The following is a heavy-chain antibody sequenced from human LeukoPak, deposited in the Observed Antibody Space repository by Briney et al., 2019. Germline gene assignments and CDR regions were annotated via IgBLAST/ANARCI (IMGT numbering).Heavy chain of an antibody. CDR1: GGSISTYY. J-gene: IGHJ2*01. CDR3: ARVGPGWYFDL. V-gene: IGHV4-59*12. CDR2: VFYSGST. Sequence: SETLSLTCTVSGGSISTYYWSWIRQPPEKGLEWIGYVFYSGSTNYNPSLESRVTISLDTSKNQFSLKLSSVTAADTAVYYCARVGPGWYFDLWGRGTLVTVSS.